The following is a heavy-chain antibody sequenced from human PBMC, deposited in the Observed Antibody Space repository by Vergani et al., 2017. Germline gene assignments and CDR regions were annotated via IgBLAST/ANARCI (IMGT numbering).Heavy chain of an antibody. D-gene: IGHD6-13*01. V-gene: IGHV1-2*02. CDR3: ARGTTAAVDDGAEYFQH. J-gene: IGHJ1*01. CDR2: INPNSGGT. Sequence: QVQLVQSGAEVKKPGSSVKVSCKASGGTFSSYAISWVRQAPGQGLEWMGWINPNSGGTNYAPKFQGRVTMSRDTSISTAYMELSGLRSDDTAVYYCARGTTAAVDDGAEYFQHWGQGTLVTVSS. CDR1: GGTFSSYA.